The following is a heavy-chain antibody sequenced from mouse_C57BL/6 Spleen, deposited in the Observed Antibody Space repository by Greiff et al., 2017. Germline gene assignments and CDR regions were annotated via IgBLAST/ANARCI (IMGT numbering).Heavy chain of an antibody. CDR2: IDPNSGGT. Sequence: QVHVKQPGAELVKPGASVKLSCKASGYTFTSYWMHWVKQRPGRGLEWIGRIDPNSGGTKYNEKFKSKATLTVDKPSSTAYMQLSSLTSEDSAVYYCARPSYDYDDEAMDYWGQGTSVTVSS. D-gene: IGHD2-4*01. V-gene: IGHV1-72*01. CDR1: GYTFTSYW. CDR3: ARPSYDYDDEAMDY. J-gene: IGHJ4*01.